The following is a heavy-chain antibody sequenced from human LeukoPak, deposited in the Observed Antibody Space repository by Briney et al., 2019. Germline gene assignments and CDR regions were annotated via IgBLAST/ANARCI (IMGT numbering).Heavy chain of an antibody. Sequence: PSQALSLTCTVSGGSINSGSYYWSWIRQPTGKGLEWIGRIYTSGSTNYNPSLKSRVTISVDTSKNQFSLKLSSVTAADTAVYYCARDQKKSWTVVVNYYYMDVWGKGTTVTISS. CDR3: ARDQKKSWTVVVNYYYMDV. D-gene: IGHD2-15*01. CDR2: IYTSGST. J-gene: IGHJ6*03. CDR1: GGSINSGSYY. V-gene: IGHV4-61*02.